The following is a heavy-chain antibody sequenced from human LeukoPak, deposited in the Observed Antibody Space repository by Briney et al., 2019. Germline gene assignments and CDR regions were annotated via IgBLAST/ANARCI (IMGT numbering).Heavy chain of an antibody. CDR2: IKQDASEE. V-gene: IGHV3-7*01. D-gene: IGHD1-26*01. Sequence: GGSLRLSCAASGFTFAGYWISWVRQAPGKGLEWVANIKQDASEEYYVDSVKGRFTISRDNAKNSLYLQMNSLRAEDTAVYYCVRDRGRASVDYWGQGTLVTVSS. CDR3: VRDRGRASVDY. J-gene: IGHJ4*02. CDR1: GFTFAGYW.